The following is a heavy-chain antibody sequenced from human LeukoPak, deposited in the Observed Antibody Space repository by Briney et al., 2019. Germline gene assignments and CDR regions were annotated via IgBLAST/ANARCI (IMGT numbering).Heavy chain of an antibody. CDR3: AMYSSSQYYYYYMDV. D-gene: IGHD6-13*01. Sequence: PSETLSLTCTVSGGSISSGSYYWSWIRQPAGKGLEWIGRIYTSGSTNYNPSLKSRVTISVDTSKNQFSLKLSSVTAADTAVYYCAMYSSSQYYYYYMDVWGKGTTVTVSS. CDR1: GGSISSGSYY. CDR2: IYTSGST. V-gene: IGHV4-61*02. J-gene: IGHJ6*03.